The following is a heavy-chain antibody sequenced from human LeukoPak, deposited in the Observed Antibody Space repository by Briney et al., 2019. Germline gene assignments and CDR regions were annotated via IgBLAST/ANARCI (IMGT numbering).Heavy chain of an antibody. V-gene: IGHV4-34*01. Sequence: PSWTLSLTCAVYGGSFIGYYWSWIRQPPGKELEGIGEINHSGSTNYKPSLKSRVTISVDTSKNQFSLKLSSVTAADTAVYYCARQIDGFGEFDYFDYWGQGTLVTVSS. CDR2: INHSGST. D-gene: IGHD3-10*01. J-gene: IGHJ4*02. CDR1: GGSFIGYY. CDR3: ARQIDGFGEFDYFDY.